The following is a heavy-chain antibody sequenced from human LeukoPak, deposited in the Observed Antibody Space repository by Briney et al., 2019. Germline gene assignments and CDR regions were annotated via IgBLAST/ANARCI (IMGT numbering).Heavy chain of an antibody. CDR2: IIPIFGTA. D-gene: IGHD7-27*01. CDR1: GGTFSSYA. CDR3: ARVATGDFFYFDY. V-gene: IGHV1-69*05. J-gene: IGHJ4*02. Sequence: ASVKVSCKASGGTFSSYAISWVRQAPGQGLEWMGGIIPIFGTANYAQKFQGRVTITTDESTSTAYMELSSLRSEDTAVYYCARVATGDFFYFDYWGQGTPVTVSS.